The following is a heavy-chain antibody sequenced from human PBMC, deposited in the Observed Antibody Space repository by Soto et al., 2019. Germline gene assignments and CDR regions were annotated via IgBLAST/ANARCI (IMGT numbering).Heavy chain of an antibody. CDR1: GFTFSSYA. D-gene: IGHD4-17*01. V-gene: IGHV3-30-3*01. J-gene: IGHJ4*02. CDR2: ISYDGSNK. CDR3: ARADYGGDYFDY. Sequence: QVQLVESGGGVVQPGRSLRLSCAASGFTFSSYAMHWVRQAPGKGLEWVAVISYDGSNKYYADSVKGRFTISRDNSKNTLYLQMNSLRAEDTAVDYCARADYGGDYFDYWGQGTLVTVSS.